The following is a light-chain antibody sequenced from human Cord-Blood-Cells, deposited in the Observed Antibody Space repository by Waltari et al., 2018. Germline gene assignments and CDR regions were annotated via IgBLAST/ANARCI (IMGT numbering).Light chain of an antibody. V-gene: IGLV2-14*01. CDR1: ISDVGGYND. J-gene: IGLJ2*01. Sequence: QSALTQPASVSGSPGQSLTISCTGTISDVGGYNDVSWYQQPPGKAPKLMIYDVSNRPSGVSNRFSGSKSGNTASLTISGLQAEDAADYYCSSYTSSSTVVFGGGTKLTVL. CDR3: SSYTSSSTVV. CDR2: DVS.